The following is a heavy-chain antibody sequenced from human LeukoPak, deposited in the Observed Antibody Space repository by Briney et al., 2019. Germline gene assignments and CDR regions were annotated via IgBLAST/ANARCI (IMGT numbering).Heavy chain of an antibody. D-gene: IGHD2/OR15-2a*01. J-gene: IGHJ4*02. CDR3: ARSHYYNSNVPPDY. CDR2: ISAGDDST. Sequence: GGSLRLSCVVSGFTFTSYAMSWVRQAPGKGLEWVSYISAGDDSTHYAGSVKGRFTISRDKSKNTLYLQMNSLRAGDTAVYYCARSHYYNSNVPPDYWGQGTLVTVSS. V-gene: IGHV3-23*01. CDR1: GFTFTSYA.